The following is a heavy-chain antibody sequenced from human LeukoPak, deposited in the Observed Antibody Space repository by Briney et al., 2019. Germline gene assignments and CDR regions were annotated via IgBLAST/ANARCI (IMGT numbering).Heavy chain of an antibody. Sequence: GGSLRPSCAASGFTFSSYAMSWVRQAPGKGLEWVSAISGSGGSTYYADSVKGRFTISRDNSKNTLYLQMNSLRAEDTAVYYCAKDHSRLLWFGDDAFDIWGQGTMVTVSS. V-gene: IGHV3-23*01. CDR1: GFTFSSYA. D-gene: IGHD3-10*01. CDR3: AKDHSRLLWFGDDAFDI. J-gene: IGHJ3*02. CDR2: ISGSGGST.